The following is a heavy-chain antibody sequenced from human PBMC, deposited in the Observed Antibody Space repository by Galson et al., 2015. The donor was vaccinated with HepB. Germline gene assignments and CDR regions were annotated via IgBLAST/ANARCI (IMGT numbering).Heavy chain of an antibody. CDR1: GFPVSSNY. CDR2: IYSDDST. V-gene: IGHV3-53*01. D-gene: IGHD6-19*01. Sequence: SLRLSCAASGFPVSSNYMSWVRQAPGKGLEWVSVIYSDDSTYYADSVKGRFTISRDNSKNTLYLQMNSLRAEDTAVYYCAKDLGSGWYEFDYWGQGTLVTVSS. J-gene: IGHJ4*02. CDR3: AKDLGSGWYEFDY.